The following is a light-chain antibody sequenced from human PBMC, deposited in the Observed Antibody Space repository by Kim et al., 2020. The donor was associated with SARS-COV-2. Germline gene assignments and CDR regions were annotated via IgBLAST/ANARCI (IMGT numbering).Light chain of an antibody. Sequence: SYELTQPPSVSVSPGQTASITCSGNKLGDKYAYWYQQKPGQSAVLVIYQDTKRPSGIPERFSGSNSGNTATLTISGTQAMDEADYYCQAWDSSTVVFGGGTQLTVL. V-gene: IGLV3-1*01. CDR3: QAWDSSTVV. J-gene: IGLJ2*01. CDR1: KLGDKY. CDR2: QDT.